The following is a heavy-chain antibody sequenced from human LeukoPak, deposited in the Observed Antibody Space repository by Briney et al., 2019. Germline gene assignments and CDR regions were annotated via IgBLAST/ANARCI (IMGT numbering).Heavy chain of an antibody. CDR1: GYTFTSYG. J-gene: IGHJ5*02. D-gene: IGHD2-2*01. Sequence: GASVNVSCKASGYTFTSYGISWVRQAPGQGLEWMGWISAYNGNTNYAQKLQGRVTMTTDTSTSTVYMELRSLRSDDTAVYYCARDQEYCSSTSCYGWFDPWGQGTLVTVSS. V-gene: IGHV1-18*01. CDR3: ARDQEYCSSTSCYGWFDP. CDR2: ISAYNGNT.